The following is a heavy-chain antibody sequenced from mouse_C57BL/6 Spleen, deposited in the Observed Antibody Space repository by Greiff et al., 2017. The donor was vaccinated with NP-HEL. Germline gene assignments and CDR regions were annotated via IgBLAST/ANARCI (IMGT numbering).Heavy chain of an antibody. J-gene: IGHJ2*01. CDR3: ARAGLFSYGNYDFDY. CDR1: GYTFTSYW. Sequence: QVQLQQPGAELVKPGASVKLSCKASGYTFTSYWMDWVKQRPGQGLEWIGNIYPSDSETHYNQKFKDKATLTVDKSPSTAYMQLSSLTSEDSAVYYCARAGLFSYGNYDFDYWGQGTTLTVSS. D-gene: IGHD2-1*01. CDR2: IYPSDSET. V-gene: IGHV1-61*01.